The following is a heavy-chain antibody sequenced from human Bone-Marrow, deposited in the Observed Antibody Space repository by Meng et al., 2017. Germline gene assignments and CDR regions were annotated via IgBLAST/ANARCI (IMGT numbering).Heavy chain of an antibody. CDR3: AKGVKSGNPYVAFDI. J-gene: IGHJ3*02. Sequence: LSLTCAVSGVSFTDSDIHWVRQASGKGLEWVADINLDVGVTHYTDSVKGRFTISRDNSKNTLHLQMNSLRVEDTALYLCAKGVKSGNPYVAFDICGQGTMVTVSS. CDR2: INLDVGVT. V-gene: IGHV3-23*01. CDR1: GVSFTDSD. D-gene: IGHD1-26*01.